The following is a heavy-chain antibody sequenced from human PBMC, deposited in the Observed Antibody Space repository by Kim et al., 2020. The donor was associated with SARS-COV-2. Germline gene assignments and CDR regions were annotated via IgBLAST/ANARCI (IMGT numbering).Heavy chain of an antibody. J-gene: IGHJ4*02. CDR1: GGSISSSSYY. CDR3: ARWVRDSSGYVDY. CDR2: IYYSGST. Sequence: SETLSLTCTVSGGSISSSSYYWGWIRQPPGKGLEWIGSIYYSGSTYYNPSLKSRVTISVDTSKNQFSLKLSSVTAADTAVYYCARWVRDSSGYVDYWGQGTLVTVSS. D-gene: IGHD3-22*01. V-gene: IGHV4-39*01.